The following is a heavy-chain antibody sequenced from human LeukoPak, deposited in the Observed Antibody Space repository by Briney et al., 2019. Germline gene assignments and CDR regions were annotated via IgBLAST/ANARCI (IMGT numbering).Heavy chain of an antibody. Sequence: PSETLSLTCTVSGGSISSYYWSWIRQPPGKGLEWIGSIYYSGSTYYNPSLKSRVTISVDTSKNQFSLKLSSVTAADTAAYYCARHSRDIVVVVADSYYFDYWGQGTLVTVSS. D-gene: IGHD2-15*01. CDR3: ARHSRDIVVVVADSYYFDY. V-gene: IGHV4-59*05. CDR2: IYYSGST. J-gene: IGHJ4*02. CDR1: GGSISSYY.